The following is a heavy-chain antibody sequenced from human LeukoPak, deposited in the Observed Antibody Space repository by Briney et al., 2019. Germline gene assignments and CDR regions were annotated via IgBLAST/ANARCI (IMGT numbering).Heavy chain of an antibody. CDR2: ISSSSSTI. J-gene: IGHJ6*02. V-gene: IGHV3-48*01. CDR3: VSSRAYYYSMDV. Sequence: GGSLRLSCAASGFTFSSYSMNWVRQAPGKGLEWVSYISSSSSTIYYADSVKGRFTISRDNAKNSLYLQMNSLRAEDTAVYYCVSSRAYYYSMDVWGQGTTVTVSS. CDR1: GFTFSSYS.